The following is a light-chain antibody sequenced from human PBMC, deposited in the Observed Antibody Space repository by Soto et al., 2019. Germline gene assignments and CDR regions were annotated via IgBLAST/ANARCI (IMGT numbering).Light chain of an antibody. V-gene: IGLV1-47*01. J-gene: IGLJ1*01. CDR1: SSNIGSNY. CDR3: AAWDDSLSGL. CDR2: RNN. Sequence: QAVVTQPPSASGTPGQRVTISCSGSSSNIGSNYVYWYQQLPGTAPKLLIYRNNQRPSGVPDRFSGSKSGTSASLAISGLRSEDEADYYCAAWDDSLSGLFGTGTKVIVL.